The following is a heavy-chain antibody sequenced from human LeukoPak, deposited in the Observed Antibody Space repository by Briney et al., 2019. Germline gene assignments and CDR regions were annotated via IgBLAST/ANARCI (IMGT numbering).Heavy chain of an antibody. J-gene: IGHJ3*02. D-gene: IGHD3-22*01. CDR3: ARHYYYDSSGLDDAFDI. V-gene: IGHV4-39*01. CDR1: GGSISSNKYY. Sequence: PSETLSLTCTVSGGSISSNKYYWGWIRQPPGKGLEWIGSIYYSGSTYYNPTLKSRVTIFVDTSKNQFSLKLSSVTAADTAVYYCARHYYYDSSGLDDAFDIWGQGTMVTVSS. CDR2: IYYSGST.